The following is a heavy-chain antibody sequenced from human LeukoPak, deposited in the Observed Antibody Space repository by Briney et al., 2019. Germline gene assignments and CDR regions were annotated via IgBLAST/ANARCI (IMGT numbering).Heavy chain of an antibody. D-gene: IGHD6-6*01. CDR3: GRRGSYSSSSRYWFDP. V-gene: IGHV4-34*01. Sequence: SETLSLTCAVYGGSFSGYYWSWIRQPPGKGLEWIGEINHSGSTNYNPSLKSRVTISVDTSKNQFSLKLNSVTAADTAIYYCGRRGSYSSSSRYWFDPWGQGTLVTVSS. J-gene: IGHJ5*02. CDR1: GGSFSGYY. CDR2: INHSGST.